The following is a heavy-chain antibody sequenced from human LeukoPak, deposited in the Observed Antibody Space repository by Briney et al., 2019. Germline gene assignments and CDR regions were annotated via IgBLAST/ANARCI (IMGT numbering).Heavy chain of an antibody. V-gene: IGHV2-5*02. CDR1: GFSLTTREVG. D-gene: IGHD6-13*01. Sequence: SGPTLVKPTQTLTLTCTFSGFSLTTREVGVGWIRQPPGKALEWLALIYWDDDKRYSPSLKSRLTITKDTSKNQVVLTMTNMDPVDTATYYCAHRTDLYSSSWYWGYWGQGTLVTVSS. CDR3: AHRTDLYSSSWYWGY. CDR2: IYWDDDK. J-gene: IGHJ4*02.